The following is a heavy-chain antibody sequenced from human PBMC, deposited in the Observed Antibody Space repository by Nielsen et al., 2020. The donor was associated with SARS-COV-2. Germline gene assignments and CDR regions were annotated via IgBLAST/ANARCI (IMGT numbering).Heavy chain of an antibody. CDR1: GGSISSGGYY. Sequence: SETLSLTCTVSGGSISSGGYYWSWIRQHPGKGLEWIGYIYYSGSTYYNPSLKSRVTISVDTSKNQFSLKLSSVTAADTAVYYCARIYCTNGVCYHAFNIWGQGTMVTVSS. J-gene: IGHJ3*02. CDR3: ARIYCTNGVCYHAFNI. D-gene: IGHD2-8*01. V-gene: IGHV4-31*03. CDR2: IYYSGST.